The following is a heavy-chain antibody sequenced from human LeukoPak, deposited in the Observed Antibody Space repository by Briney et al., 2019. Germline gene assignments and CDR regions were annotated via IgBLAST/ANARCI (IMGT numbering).Heavy chain of an antibody. CDR3: ARASLLWFGELSSRFDP. J-gene: IGHJ5*02. D-gene: IGHD3-10*01. V-gene: IGHV1-3*01. CDR2: INAGNGNT. Sequence: ASVKVPCKASGYTFTSYAMHWVRQAPGQRLEWMGWINAGNGNTKYSQKSQGRVTITRDTSASTAYMELSSLRSEDTAVYYCARASLLWFGELSSRFDPWGQGTLVTVSS. CDR1: GYTFTSYA.